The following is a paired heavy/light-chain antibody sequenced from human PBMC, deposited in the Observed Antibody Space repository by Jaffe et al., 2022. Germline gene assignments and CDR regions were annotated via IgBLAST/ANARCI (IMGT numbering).Heavy chain of an antibody. Sequence: QVQLVQSGAEVKKPGASVKVSCKASGYTFTSYDINWVRQATGQGLEWMGWMNPNSGNTGYAQKFQGRVTMTRNTSISTAYMELSSLRSEDTAVYYCASSPYSSGWPHYYYYYMDVWGKGTTVTVSS. J-gene: IGHJ6*03. CDR2: MNPNSGNT. V-gene: IGHV1-8*01. CDR3: ASSPYSSGWPHYYYYYMDV. CDR1: GYTFTSYD. D-gene: IGHD6-19*01.
Light chain of an antibody. CDR1: SSDVGSYNL. J-gene: IGLJ1*01. CDR2: EGS. CDR3: CSYAGSSTFHYV. Sequence: QSALTQPASVSGSPGQSITISCTGTSSDVGSYNLVSWYQQHPGKAPKLMIYEGSKRPSGVSNRFSGSKSGNTASLTISGLQAEDEADYYCCSYAGSSTFHYVFGTGTKVTVL. V-gene: IGLV2-23*03.